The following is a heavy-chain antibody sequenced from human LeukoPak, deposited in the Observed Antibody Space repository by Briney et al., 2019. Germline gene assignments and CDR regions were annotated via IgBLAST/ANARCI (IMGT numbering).Heavy chain of an antibody. CDR2: IKSKTDGGTT. V-gene: IGHV3-15*01. J-gene: IGHJ4*02. CDR1: GFTFSNAW. D-gene: IGHD3-10*01. CDR3: TTVVLLWFGELLSVDY. Sequence: GGSLRLSCAASGFTFSNAWMSWVRQAPGKGLEWVGRIKSKTDGGTTDYAAPVKGRFTISRDDSKNTLYLQMNSLKTEGTAVYYCTTVVLLWFGELLSVDYWGQGTLVTVSS.